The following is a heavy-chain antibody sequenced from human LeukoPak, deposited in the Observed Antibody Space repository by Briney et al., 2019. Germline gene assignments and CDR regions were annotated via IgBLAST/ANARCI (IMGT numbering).Heavy chain of an antibody. J-gene: IGHJ3*02. Sequence: GGSLRLSCAASGFTVSSNYMSWVRQAPGKGLEWVSVSYSGGSTYYADSVKGRFTISRDNSKNTLYLQMNSLRVEDTAVYYCARDESGDNDAFDIWGQGTMVTVSS. CDR2: SYSGGST. V-gene: IGHV3-53*01. CDR1: GFTVSSNY. CDR3: ARDESGDNDAFDI. D-gene: IGHD2-21*01.